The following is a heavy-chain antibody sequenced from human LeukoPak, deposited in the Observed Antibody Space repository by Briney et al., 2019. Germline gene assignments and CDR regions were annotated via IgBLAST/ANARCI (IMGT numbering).Heavy chain of an antibody. CDR2: ISSSSTTI. J-gene: IGHJ4*02. Sequence: GGSLRLSCAASGFTFSSYSMMWVRQAPGKGLEWVSYISSSSTTIHYADSVKGRFTISRDNSKNTLYLQMNSLRAEDTAIYYCATYRQVLLPFESWGQGTLVTVSS. V-gene: IGHV3-48*01. CDR1: GFTFSSYS. D-gene: IGHD2-8*02. CDR3: ATYRQVLLPFES.